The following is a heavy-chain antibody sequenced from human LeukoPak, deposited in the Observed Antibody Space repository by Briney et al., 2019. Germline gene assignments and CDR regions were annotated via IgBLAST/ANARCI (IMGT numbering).Heavy chain of an antibody. CDR1: GGSISSYY. V-gene: IGHV4-59*01. Sequence: SETLSLTCTVSGGSISSYYWSWIRQPPGKGLEWIGYIYYTGSTNYNPSLKSRVTISVDTSKNQFSLKLSSVTAADTAVYYCARVDSSNWYDSRGYFDYWGQGTLVTVSS. CDR3: ARVDSSNWYDSRGYFDY. J-gene: IGHJ4*02. CDR2: IYYTGST. D-gene: IGHD6-13*01.